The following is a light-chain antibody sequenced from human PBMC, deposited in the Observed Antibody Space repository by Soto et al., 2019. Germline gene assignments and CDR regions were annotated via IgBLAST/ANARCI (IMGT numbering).Light chain of an antibody. CDR3: QQYGISPRT. V-gene: IGKV3-20*01. J-gene: IGKJ1*01. CDR1: QSVSGRY. Sequence: EIVLTQSPGTLSLSPGERATLSCRASQSVSGRYLAWYQQKPGQAPRLLIYGASSRATGIPDRFSGSGAGTDFTLTISRLEPEDFAVYHCQQYGISPRTFGQGTKVDIK. CDR2: GAS.